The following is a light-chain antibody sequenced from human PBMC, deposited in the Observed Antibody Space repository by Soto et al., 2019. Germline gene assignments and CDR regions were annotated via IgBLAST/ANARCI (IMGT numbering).Light chain of an antibody. Sequence: DIQMTQSPSSLSASIGDRVTISCRASQTVATYLNWYQQKPGKAPKLLIYLASTLQSGVPSRFSGSGSGTDFTLTISSLQPEDVAAYFCQQSDSTPDTFGRGTKLEIK. V-gene: IGKV1-39*01. J-gene: IGKJ2*01. CDR1: QTVATY. CDR2: LAS. CDR3: QQSDSTPDT.